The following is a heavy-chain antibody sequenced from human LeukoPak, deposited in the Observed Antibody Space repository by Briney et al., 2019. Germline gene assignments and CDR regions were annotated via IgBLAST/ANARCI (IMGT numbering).Heavy chain of an antibody. V-gene: IGHV3-15*01. J-gene: IGHJ4*02. D-gene: IGHD3-9*01. CDR3: STDSTIVY. CDR2: IKSKADGGTT. CDR1: QFTFSNYE. Sequence: GGSLRLSCAASQFTFSNYEMNWVRQAPGKGLEWVGRIKSKADGGTTDYAAPVKGRFSISRDDSKNTLYLQMNSLKTEDTAVYYCSTDSTIVYWGQGTLVTVSS.